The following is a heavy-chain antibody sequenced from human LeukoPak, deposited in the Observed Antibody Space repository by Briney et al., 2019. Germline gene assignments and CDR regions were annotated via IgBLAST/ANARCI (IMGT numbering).Heavy chain of an antibody. CDR1: GFIFDDYA. CDR2: VSWKSDTV. D-gene: IGHD3-10*01. V-gene: IGHV3-9*01. J-gene: IGHJ6*03. CDR3: AKSGKDGLLWFGELVSNYYYMDV. Sequence: GGSLRLSCAASGFIFDDYAMHWVRQALGKGLEWVSGVSWKSDTVGYADSVKGRFTISRDNAKNSLYLQMNGLRAEDTALYYCAKSGKDGLLWFGELVSNYYYMDVWGKGTTVTVSS.